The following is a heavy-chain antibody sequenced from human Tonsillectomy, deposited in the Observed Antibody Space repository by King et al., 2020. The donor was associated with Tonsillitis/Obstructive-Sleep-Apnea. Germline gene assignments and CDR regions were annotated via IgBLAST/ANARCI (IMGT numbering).Heavy chain of an antibody. CDR1: GGSFSKYA. Sequence: QLVQSGAEVKKPGSSVKVSCKASGGSFSKYAISWVRQAPGQGLEWMGAIIPILGTPNYAQRFQDRITITADRSTSTAYMELSSLRSEDTAVYFCSRDLGLFWGQGTLVTVSS. CDR3: SRDLGLF. CDR2: IIPILGTP. V-gene: IGHV1-69*10. J-gene: IGHJ4*02. D-gene: IGHD3-10*01.